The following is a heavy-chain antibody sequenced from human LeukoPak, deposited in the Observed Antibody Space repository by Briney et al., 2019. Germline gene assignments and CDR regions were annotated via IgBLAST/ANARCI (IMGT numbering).Heavy chain of an antibody. CDR1: RLSFTTYA. V-gene: IGHV3-23*01. D-gene: IGHD7-27*01. CDR3: AMGTHFDY. CDR2: ISDSDGST. J-gene: IGHJ4*02. Sequence: GESLRLSCAASRLSFTTYAMTWVRQAPGKGLEWVSTISDSDGSTFYADSVKGRFTISRDSSKHTAFLQMKSLRAEDTAIYFCAMGTHFDYWGQGNLVTVS.